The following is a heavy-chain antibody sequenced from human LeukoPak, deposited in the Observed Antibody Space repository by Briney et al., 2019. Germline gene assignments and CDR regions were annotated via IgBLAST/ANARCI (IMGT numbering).Heavy chain of an antibody. V-gene: IGHV3-53*05. Sequence: GSLRLSCAASGFIVRNYYLSWVRQAPGKGLEWVSVIYSGGSTYYADSVEGRFTISRDNSKNTLSLQMKSLRAEDTAVYYCARGETVTDFGAGPSIDYWGQGTLVTVSS. CDR2: IYSGGST. CDR1: GFIVRNYY. J-gene: IGHJ4*02. D-gene: IGHD4-17*01. CDR3: ARGETVTDFGAGPSIDY.